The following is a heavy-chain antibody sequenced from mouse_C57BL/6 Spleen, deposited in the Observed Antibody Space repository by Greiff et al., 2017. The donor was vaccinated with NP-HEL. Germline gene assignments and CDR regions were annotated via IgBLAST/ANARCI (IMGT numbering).Heavy chain of an antibody. CDR3: AREGATTVVAKILWYFDV. D-gene: IGHD1-1*01. CDR2: INPSSGYT. J-gene: IGHJ1*03. CDR1: GYTFTSYT. V-gene: IGHV1-4*01. Sequence: QVQLQQSGAELARPGASVKMSCKASGYTFTSYTMHWVKQRPGQGLEWIGHINPSSGYTKYNQKFKDKATLTADKSSSTAYMQLSSLTSEDSAVYYCAREGATTVVAKILWYFDVWGTGTTVTVSS.